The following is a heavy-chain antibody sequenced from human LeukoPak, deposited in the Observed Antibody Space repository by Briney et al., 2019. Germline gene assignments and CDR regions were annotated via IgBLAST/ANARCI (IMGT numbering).Heavy chain of an antibody. V-gene: IGHV4-59*08. CDR3: ASSDCSGGSCYGMDV. CDR2: IYYSGST. Sequence: SETLSLTCTVSGGSISSYYWSWIRQPPGKGLEWIGYIYYSGSTNYNPSLKSRVTISVDTSKNQFSLKLSSVTAADTAVCYCASSDCSGGSCYGMDVWGQGTTVTVSS. J-gene: IGHJ6*02. D-gene: IGHD2-15*01. CDR1: GGSISSYY.